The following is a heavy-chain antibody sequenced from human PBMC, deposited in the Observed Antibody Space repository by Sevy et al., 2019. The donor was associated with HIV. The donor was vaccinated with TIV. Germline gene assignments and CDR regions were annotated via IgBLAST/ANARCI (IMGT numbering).Heavy chain of an antibody. Sequence: GGSLRLSCVASGFTFSDHYMEWVRQALGKGLEWVGRTRNKADGYTKEYAASVKGRFTISREESKNSLYVQMNSLKAEDTAVYYCATHAGIAAAGRVFDYWGQGTLVTVSS. CDR1: GFTFSDHY. CDR3: ATHAGIAAAGRVFDY. D-gene: IGHD6-13*01. J-gene: IGHJ4*02. V-gene: IGHV3-72*01. CDR2: TRNKADGYTK.